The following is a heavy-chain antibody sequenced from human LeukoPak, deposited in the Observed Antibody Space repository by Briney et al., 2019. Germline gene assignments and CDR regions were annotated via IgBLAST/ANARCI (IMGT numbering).Heavy chain of an antibody. D-gene: IGHD3-10*01. CDR3: AKDLVRGVDLFDY. J-gene: IGHJ4*02. V-gene: IGHV3-23*01. Sequence: PGASLRLSCAASGFTFSSYAMSWVRQAPGKGLEWVSAISGSGGSTYYADSVRGRFTISRDNSKNTLYLKMNSLRAEDTAVYYCAKDLVRGVDLFDYWGQGTLVTVSS. CDR2: ISGSGGST. CDR1: GFTFSSYA.